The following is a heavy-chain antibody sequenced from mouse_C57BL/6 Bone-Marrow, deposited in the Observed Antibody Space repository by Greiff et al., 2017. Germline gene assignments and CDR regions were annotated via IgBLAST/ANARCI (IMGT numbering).Heavy chain of an antibody. CDR1: GFTFRDYG. CDR3: ARRSTTGPYAMDY. D-gene: IGHD1-1*01. CDR2: ISNLAYSI. V-gene: IGHV5-15*04. Sequence: VTLVASGGGFVQPGGSLTLSCAASGFTFRDYGMAWVRQAPRKGPAWVAFISNLAYSIYYADPVPGRFTLSRENAKNTLYLEMSSLRSEDTAMYYCARRSTTGPYAMDYWGQGTSVTVSS. J-gene: IGHJ4*01.